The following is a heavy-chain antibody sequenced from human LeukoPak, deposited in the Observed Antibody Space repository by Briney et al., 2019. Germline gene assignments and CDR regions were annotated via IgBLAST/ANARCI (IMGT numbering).Heavy chain of an antibody. CDR2: IYSSEST. CDR1: GGSIGGYY. Sequence: PSETLSLTCSVSGGSIGGYYWSWIRQPPGKGLEWIGYIYSSESTNNIPSLNSRVTFSVDTSKNQSSLKLGSVTAADTAVYFCARQGGDRPPYWFDPWGQGTLVTVSS. D-gene: IGHD2-21*01. V-gene: IGHV4-59*08. J-gene: IGHJ5*02. CDR3: ARQGGDRPPYWFDP.